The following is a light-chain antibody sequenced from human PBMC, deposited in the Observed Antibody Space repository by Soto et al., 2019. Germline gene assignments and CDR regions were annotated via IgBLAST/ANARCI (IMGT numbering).Light chain of an antibody. CDR1: QSADSN. CDR2: RIS. J-gene: IGKJ4*01. V-gene: IGKV3D-15*01. CDR3: QQHNNWPLT. Sequence: TLSCRASQSADSNLAWYQQKPGQAPRLLMYRISARATGIPARFSGSGSGTEFTLTISSLQSEDAAVYYCQQHNNWPLTFGGGT.